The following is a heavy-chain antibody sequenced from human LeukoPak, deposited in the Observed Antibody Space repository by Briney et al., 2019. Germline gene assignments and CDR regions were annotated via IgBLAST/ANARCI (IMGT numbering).Heavy chain of an antibody. CDR2: IYPGDSDI. Sequence: GESLKISCKGSGYRFSSYWIAWVRQMPGKGLEYIGIIYPGDSDIRYSPSFQGLVTISADKSISTAYLQWSSLKASDTAMYYCARQEYCSGGSCYTWFDPWGQGTLVTVSS. CDR1: GYRFSSYW. D-gene: IGHD2-15*01. V-gene: IGHV5-51*01. J-gene: IGHJ5*02. CDR3: ARQEYCSGGSCYTWFDP.